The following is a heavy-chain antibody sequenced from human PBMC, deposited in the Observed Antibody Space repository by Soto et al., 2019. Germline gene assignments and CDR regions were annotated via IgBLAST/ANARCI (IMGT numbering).Heavy chain of an antibody. Sequence: EVQLVESGGGLVQPGRSLRLSCAASGFTFADYGMHWVRQPPGKGLEWVSGISFYSGSIGYADSVKGRFTISRDNAKNSLYLQMNSLRTEDTALSYCAKSTGGTANGMDVWGQGTTFTVSS. J-gene: IGHJ6*02. V-gene: IGHV3-9*01. CDR1: GFTFADYG. D-gene: IGHD2-8*02. CDR2: ISFYSGSI. CDR3: AKSTGGTANGMDV.